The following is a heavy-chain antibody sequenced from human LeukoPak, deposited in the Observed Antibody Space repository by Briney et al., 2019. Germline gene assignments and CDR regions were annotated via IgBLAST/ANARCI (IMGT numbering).Heavy chain of an antibody. V-gene: IGHV1-2*02. CDR3: ARRVRGVIAYYFDY. CDR2: INPNSGGT. CDR1: GYTFTGYY. D-gene: IGHD3-10*01. Sequence: ASVKVSCKASGYTFTGYYMHWVRQAPGQGLEWMGWINPNSGGTNYAQKFQGRVTMTRDTSISTAYMELSRLRSDDTAVYYCARRVRGVIAYYFDYWGQGTLVTVSS. J-gene: IGHJ4*02.